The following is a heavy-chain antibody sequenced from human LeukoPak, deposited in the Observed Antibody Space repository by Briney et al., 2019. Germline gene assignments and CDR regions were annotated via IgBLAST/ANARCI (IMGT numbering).Heavy chain of an antibody. CDR1: GYIFTSYT. V-gene: IGHV1-3*01. J-gene: IGHJ4*02. D-gene: IGHD4-17*01. CDR3: ARDPYGDYTLDC. CDR2: INAGNGNT. Sequence: ASVKVSCKDSGYIFTSYTIHWVRQAPGQRMEWMGWINAGNGNTKFSQKFQGRVTITRDTSANTAYMELSSLTSEDTAVYYCARDPYGDYTLDCWGQGTLVTVSS.